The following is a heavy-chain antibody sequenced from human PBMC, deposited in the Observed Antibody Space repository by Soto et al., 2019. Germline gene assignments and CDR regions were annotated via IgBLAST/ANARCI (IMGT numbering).Heavy chain of an antibody. D-gene: IGHD4-17*01. CDR1: GGSISSGGYS. CDR3: ARASTTVTTLDY. CDR2: IYHSGST. Sequence: QLQLQESGSGLVKPSQTLSLTCAVSGGSISSGGYSWSWIRQPPGKGLEWIGYIYHSGSTYYNPARKSRVXTXVXXSKNQFSLKLSSVTAADTAVYYCARASTTVTTLDYWGQGTLVTVSS. V-gene: IGHV4-30-2*01. J-gene: IGHJ4*02.